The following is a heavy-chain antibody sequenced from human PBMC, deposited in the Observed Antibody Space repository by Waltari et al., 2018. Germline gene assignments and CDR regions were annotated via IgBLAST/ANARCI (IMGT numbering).Heavy chain of an antibody. V-gene: IGHV1-69*02. CDR2: IIPILGIA. CDR1: GGTFSSYP. Sequence: QVQLVQSGAEVKKPGSSVKVSCKASGGTFSSYPISWVRPAPGQGLEWMGRIIPILGIANYAQKFQGRVTITADKSTSTAYMELSSLRSEDTAVYYCASSVGNYGTTSAFDYWGQGTLVTVSS. J-gene: IGHJ4*02. D-gene: IGHD3-10*01. CDR3: ASSVGNYGTTSAFDY.